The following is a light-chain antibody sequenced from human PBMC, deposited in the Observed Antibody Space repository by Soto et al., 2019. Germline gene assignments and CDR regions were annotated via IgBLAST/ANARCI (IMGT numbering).Light chain of an antibody. V-gene: IGLV1-40*01. J-gene: IGLJ2*01. CDR2: GNS. CDR1: SSNIGAGYD. CDR3: KSYDSSLSGSV. Sequence: QSVLTQPPSVSGAPGQRVTISCTGSSSNIGAGYDVHWYQQIPGTAPKLLIYGNSNRPSGVPDRFSGSKSGTSASLAITGLQAEDEADYYCKSYDSSLSGSVFGGGTKLTVL.